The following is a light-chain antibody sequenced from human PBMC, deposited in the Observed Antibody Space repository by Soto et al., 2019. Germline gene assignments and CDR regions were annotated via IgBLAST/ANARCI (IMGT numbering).Light chain of an antibody. V-gene: IGKV3-20*01. CDR2: GAS. Sequence: EIVLTQSPGTLSLSPGERATLSCRASQSVSSNYLAWYQRKPGQAPRLLIYGASSRATDIPNRFSGSGSGTDFTLTTTRLEPVDFAVYFCQQYGGSPPTFGQGTKVEIK. CDR3: QQYGGSPPT. J-gene: IGKJ1*01. CDR1: QSVSSNY.